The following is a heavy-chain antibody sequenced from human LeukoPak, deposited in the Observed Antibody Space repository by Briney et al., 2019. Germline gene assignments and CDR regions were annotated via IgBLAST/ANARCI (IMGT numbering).Heavy chain of an antibody. CDR1: GFTVSSNY. J-gene: IGHJ4*02. Sequence: GGSLRLSCAASGFTVSSNYMSWVHQAPGKGLEWVSSIFPSGGEIHYADSVRGRFTISRDNSKSTLSLQMNSLRAEDTAIYYCATYRQVLLPFESWGQGTLVTVSS. CDR2: IFPSGGEI. D-gene: IGHD2-8*02. CDR3: ATYRQVLLPFES. V-gene: IGHV3-53*01.